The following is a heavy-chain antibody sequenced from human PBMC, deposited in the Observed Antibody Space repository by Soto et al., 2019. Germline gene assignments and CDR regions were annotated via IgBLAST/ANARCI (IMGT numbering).Heavy chain of an antibody. J-gene: IGHJ3*02. CDR1: GVRVSSNY. CDR3: ARDMPIVVVPAAMVPDAFDI. Sequence: GGSLGLARAASGVRVSSNYMSGVRPAPGKGLEWVSVIYSGGSTYYADSVKGRFTISRDNSKNTLYLQMNSLRAEDTAVYYCARDMPIVVVPAAMVPDAFDIWGQGTMVTVSS. V-gene: IGHV3-66*01. CDR2: IYSGGST. D-gene: IGHD2-2*01.